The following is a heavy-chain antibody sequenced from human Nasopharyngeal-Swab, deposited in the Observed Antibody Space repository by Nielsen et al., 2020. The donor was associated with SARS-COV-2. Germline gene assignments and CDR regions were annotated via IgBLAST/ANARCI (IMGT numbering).Heavy chain of an antibody. V-gene: IGHV3-13*05. CDR3: ARGSWCLYDSSGFCNYAVDV. J-gene: IGHJ6*02. D-gene: IGHD3-22*01. Sequence: GESLKISCAASGFTFSSYDMHWVRQATGKGLEWVSTVDSVGDPYYPGSVKGRFTISRENAKNSLYLQMNSLSAGDTAVYYCARGSWCLYDSSGFCNYAVDVWGQGTTVTVSS. CDR1: GFTFSSYD. CDR2: VDSVGDP.